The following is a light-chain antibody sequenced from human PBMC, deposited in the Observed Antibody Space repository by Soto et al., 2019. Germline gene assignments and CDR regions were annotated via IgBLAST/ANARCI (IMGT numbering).Light chain of an antibody. V-gene: IGLV2-11*01. J-gene: IGLJ2*01. Sequence: QSALTQPRSVSGSPGQSVTISCNGTSSDVGGYNYVSWYQQHPGKAPKLMIYDVSKRPSGVPDRFSGSKSGNTASLTISGLQAEDEADYYCFSYAGSYTLDVVFVGGTKVPVL. CDR1: SSDVGGYNY. CDR2: DVS. CDR3: FSYAGSYTLDVV.